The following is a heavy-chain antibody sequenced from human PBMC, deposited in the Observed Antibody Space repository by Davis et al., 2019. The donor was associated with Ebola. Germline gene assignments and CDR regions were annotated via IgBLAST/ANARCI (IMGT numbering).Heavy chain of an antibody. CDR1: GFTFGDYA. Sequence: PGGSLRLSCTASGFTFGDYAMSWVRQAPGKGLEWVGFIRSKAYGGTTEYAASVKGRFTISRDDSKSIAYLQMNSLKTEDTAVYYCTRRRDDIVVVPAALYGMDVWGQGTTVTVSS. V-gene: IGHV3-49*04. J-gene: IGHJ6*02. CDR2: IRSKAYGGTT. CDR3: TRRRDDIVVVPAALYGMDV. D-gene: IGHD2-2*01.